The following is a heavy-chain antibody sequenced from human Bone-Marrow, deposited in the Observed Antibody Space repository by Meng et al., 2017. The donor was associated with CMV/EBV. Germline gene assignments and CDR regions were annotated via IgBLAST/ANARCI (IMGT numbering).Heavy chain of an antibody. V-gene: IGHV4-34*01. CDR2: INHSGST. CDR1: GGSFSGYY. D-gene: IGHD6-13*01. CDR3: ARGIAATDY. Sequence: TLSLTCAAYGGSFSGYYWSWIRQPPGKGLEWIGEINHSGSTNYNPSLKSRVTISVDTSKNQFSLKLSSVTAADTAVYYCARGIAATDYWGLGTLVTVSS. J-gene: IGHJ4*02.